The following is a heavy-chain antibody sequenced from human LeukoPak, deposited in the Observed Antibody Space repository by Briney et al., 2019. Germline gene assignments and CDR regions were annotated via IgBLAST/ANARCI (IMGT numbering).Heavy chain of an antibody. D-gene: IGHD2-21*02. V-gene: IGHV3-74*01. CDR2: INNDGRGA. CDR1: GFIFSRYW. CDR3: ARDPGPYCGGDCYYFDY. J-gene: IGHJ4*02. Sequence: PGGSLRLSCAASGFIFSRYWMHWVRQAPGKGLVWGSRINNDGRGASYADSVKGRFIDSRDRANNTLYLQMNSLRAEDTAVYYCARDPGPYCGGDCYYFDYWGPGTLVTVSS.